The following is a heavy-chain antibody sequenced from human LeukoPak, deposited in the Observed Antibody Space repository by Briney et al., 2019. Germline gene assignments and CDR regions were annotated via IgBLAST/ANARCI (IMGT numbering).Heavy chain of an antibody. D-gene: IGHD4-23*01. CDR3: ARDRYGGNSRLGEEEDAFDI. V-gene: IGHV3-21*01. Sequence: GGSLRLSCAASGFTFSSYSMNWVRQAPGKGLEWVSSISSSSSYIYYADSVKGRFTISRDNAKNSLYLQMNSLRAEDTAVYYCARDRYGGNSRLGEEEDAFDIWGQGTMVTVSS. CDR1: GFTFSSYS. J-gene: IGHJ3*02. CDR2: ISSSSSYI.